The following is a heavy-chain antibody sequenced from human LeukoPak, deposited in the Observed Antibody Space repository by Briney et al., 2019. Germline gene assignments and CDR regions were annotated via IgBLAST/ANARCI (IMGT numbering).Heavy chain of an antibody. J-gene: IGHJ4*02. CDR1: GFVVSDNY. CDR3: VGYYVGKFDY. V-gene: IGHV3-66*02. CDR2: IYTSGIT. Sequence: GGSLRLSCAASGFVVSDNYMSWVRQAPGQGLEWVSLIYTSGITKYTDSVKGRFTISRGNAKNTLYLQVNTLSAEDTAVYYCVGYYVGKFDYWGQGTLVTVSS. D-gene: IGHD4-23*01.